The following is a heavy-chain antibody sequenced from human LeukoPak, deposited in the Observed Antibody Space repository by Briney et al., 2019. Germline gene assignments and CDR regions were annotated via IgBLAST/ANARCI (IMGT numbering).Heavy chain of an antibody. D-gene: IGHD3-10*01. CDR2: IYYSGST. Sequence: SETLSLTCTVSGGSISSSSYYWGWIRQPPGKGLEWIGSIYYSGSTYYNPSLKSRVTISVDTSKNQFSLKLSSVTAADTAVYYSARSLTIYGMDVWGQGTTVTVSS. CDR1: GGSISSSSYY. J-gene: IGHJ6*02. V-gene: IGHV4-39*07. CDR3: ARSLTIYGMDV.